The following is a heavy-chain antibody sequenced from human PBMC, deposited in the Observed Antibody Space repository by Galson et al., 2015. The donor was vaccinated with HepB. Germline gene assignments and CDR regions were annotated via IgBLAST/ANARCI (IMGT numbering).Heavy chain of an antibody. D-gene: IGHD3-22*01. CDR1: GYTFTSYA. V-gene: IGHV1-3*01. J-gene: IGHJ4*02. CDR2: INAGNGNT. Sequence: SVKVSCKASGYTFTSYAMHWVRQAPGQRLEWMGWINAGNGNTKYSQKFQGRVTITRDTSASTAYMELSSLRSEDTAVYYCARDMIVAPSVFDYWGQGTLVTVSS. CDR3: ARDMIVAPSVFDY.